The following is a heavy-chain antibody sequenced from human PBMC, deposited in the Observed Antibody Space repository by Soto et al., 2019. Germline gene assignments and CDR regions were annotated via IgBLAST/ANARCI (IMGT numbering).Heavy chain of an antibody. CDR1: GGTFSSYA. V-gene: IGHV1-69*12. D-gene: IGHD3-3*01. CDR3: ATPFWSGQSRASYYGMDV. CDR2: IIPIFGTA. Sequence: QVQLVQSGAEVKKPGSSVKVSCKASGGTFSSYAISWVRQAPGQGLEWMGGIIPIFGTANYAQKFQGRVTITADESTSTAYMELSSLRSDDTAVSSCATPFWSGQSRASYYGMDVWGPGTTVTVSS. J-gene: IGHJ6*02.